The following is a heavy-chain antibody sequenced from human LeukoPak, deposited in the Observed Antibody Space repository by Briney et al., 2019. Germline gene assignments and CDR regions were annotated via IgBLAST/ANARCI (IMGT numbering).Heavy chain of an antibody. J-gene: IGHJ3*02. D-gene: IGHD3-22*01. Sequence: PSETLSLTCTVSGGSISSYYWSWIRQPPGKGLEWIGYIYYSGSTNYKPSLKSRVTISVDTSKNQFSLKLSSVTAADTAVYYCARGHYYDSSGYRQTFDIWGQGTMVTVSS. CDR3: ARGHYYDSSGYRQTFDI. CDR2: IYYSGST. CDR1: GGSISSYY. V-gene: IGHV4-59*01.